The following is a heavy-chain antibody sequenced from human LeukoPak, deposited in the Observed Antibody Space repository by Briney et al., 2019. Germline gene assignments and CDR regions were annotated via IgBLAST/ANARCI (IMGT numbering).Heavy chain of an antibody. J-gene: IGHJ4*02. Sequence: SVKVSCKASGGTFSSYAISWVRQAPGQGLEWMGGIIPIFGTANYAQKFQGRVTITADESTSTAYMELISLRSEDTAVYYCARGVLSTYYDFWSGYWYYFDYWGQGTLVTVSS. V-gene: IGHV1-69*13. CDR3: ARGVLSTYYDFWSGYWYYFDY. CDR1: GGTFSSYA. CDR2: IIPIFGTA. D-gene: IGHD3-3*01.